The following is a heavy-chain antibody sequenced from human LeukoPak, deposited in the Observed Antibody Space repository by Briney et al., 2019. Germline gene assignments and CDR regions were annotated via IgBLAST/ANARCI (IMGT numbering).Heavy chain of an antibody. V-gene: IGHV4-34*01. Sequence: PSETLSLTCAVYGGSFSGYYWSWLRQPPGKGLEWIGEINHSGSTNYNPSLKSRVTISVDTSKNQFSLKLSSVTAADTAVYYCARGLERQGFDHGGQGTLVTGSS. CDR3: ARGLERQGFDH. D-gene: IGHD1-1*01. CDR2: INHSGST. CDR1: GGSFSGYY. J-gene: IGHJ4*02.